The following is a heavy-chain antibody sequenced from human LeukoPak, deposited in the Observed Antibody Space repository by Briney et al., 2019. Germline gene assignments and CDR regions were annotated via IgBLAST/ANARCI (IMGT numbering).Heavy chain of an antibody. CDR2: ISAYNGNT. CDR1: GYTFTSYG. CDR3: ASSIAAAGTPDY. Sequence: ASVKVSCKASGYTFTSYGISWVRQAPGQGLEWMGWISAYNGNTNYAQKLQGRVTMTTDTSTSTAYMELRSLRSDDTAVYYCASSIAAAGTPDYWGQGTLVTASS. D-gene: IGHD6-13*01. V-gene: IGHV1-18*01. J-gene: IGHJ4*02.